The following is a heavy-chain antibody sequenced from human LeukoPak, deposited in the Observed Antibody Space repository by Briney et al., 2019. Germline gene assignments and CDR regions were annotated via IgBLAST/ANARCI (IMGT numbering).Heavy chain of an antibody. CDR3: ARARGVSTGYRPIDY. CDR2: ISASGSAT. J-gene: IGHJ4*02. Sequence: RGSLRLSCAASGFIFSNYGMNWVRQAPGKGLEWVAAISASGSATSYADSVRGRFTISRDNSKSTTYLQMNSLRAEDTAVYYCARARGVSTGYRPIDYWGQGTLVTVSS. D-gene: IGHD3-22*01. CDR1: GFIFSNYG. V-gene: IGHV3-23*01.